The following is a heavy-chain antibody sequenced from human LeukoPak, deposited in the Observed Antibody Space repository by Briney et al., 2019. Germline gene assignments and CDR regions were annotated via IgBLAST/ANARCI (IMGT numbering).Heavy chain of an antibody. CDR1: GYTFTSYY. J-gene: IGHJ4*02. V-gene: IGHV1-46*01. CDR2: INPSGGST. D-gene: IGHD6-19*01. Sequence: GASVEVSCKASGYTFTSYYMHWARQAPGQGLEWMGIINPSGGSTSYAQKFQGRVTMTRDTSTSTVCMELSSLRSEDTAVYYCARGYSSGFAYWGQGTLVTVSS. CDR3: ARGYSSGFAY.